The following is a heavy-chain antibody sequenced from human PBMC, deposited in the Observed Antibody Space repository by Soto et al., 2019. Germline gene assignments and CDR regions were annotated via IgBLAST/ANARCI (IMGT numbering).Heavy chain of an antibody. CDR1: GDSVSSNSAA. CDR2: TYYRSKWYN. J-gene: IGHJ4*02. CDR3: ARDRTAADHPEHFDY. V-gene: IGHV6-1*01. Sequence: CAISGDSVSSNSAAWNWIRQSPSRGLEWLGRTYYRSKWYNDYAVSVKSRITINPDTSKNQFSLQLNSVTPEDTAVYYCARDRTAADHPEHFDYWGQGTLVTVSS. D-gene: IGHD6-13*01.